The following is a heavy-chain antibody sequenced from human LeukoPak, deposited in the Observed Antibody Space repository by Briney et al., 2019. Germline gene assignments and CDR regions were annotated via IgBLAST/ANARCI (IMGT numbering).Heavy chain of an antibody. CDR2: IHPGDSDT. V-gene: IGHV5-51*01. J-gene: IGHJ6*02. D-gene: IGHD3-10*01. Sequence: GESLKISCKGSGYSFASYWIGWVRQMPGKGLEWMGIIHPGDSDTRYSPSFQGQVTISADKSISTAYLQWSSLKASDTAMYYCARDYYGSGSYYYYYGMDVWGQGTTVTVSS. CDR1: GYSFASYW. CDR3: ARDYYGSGSYYYYYGMDV.